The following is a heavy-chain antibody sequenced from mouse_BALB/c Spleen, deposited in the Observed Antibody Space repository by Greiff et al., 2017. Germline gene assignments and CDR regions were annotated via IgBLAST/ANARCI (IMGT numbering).Heavy chain of an antibody. CDR1: GFTFSSYA. CDR2: ISSGGST. Sequence: EVKLMESGGGLVKPGGSLKLSCAASGFTFSSYAMSWVRQTPEKRLEWVASISSGGSTYYPDSVKGRFTISRDNARNILYLQMSSLRSEDTAMYYCARGPRNYYFDYWGQGTTLTVSA. V-gene: IGHV5-6-5*01. CDR3: ARGPRNYYFDY. D-gene: IGHD2-1*01. J-gene: IGHJ2*01.